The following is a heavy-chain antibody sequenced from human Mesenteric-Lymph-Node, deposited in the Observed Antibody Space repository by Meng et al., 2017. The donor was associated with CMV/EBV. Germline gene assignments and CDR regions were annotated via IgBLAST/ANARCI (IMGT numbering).Heavy chain of an antibody. V-gene: IGHV3-23*01. CDR2: ISGRGGST. D-gene: IGHD6-19*01. Sequence: GESLKISCAASRFTFSSYAMTWVRWVRQAPGRGLEWVSTISGRGGSTYYADSVKGRFTISRDNSKNTLHLQMNSLRAEDTAVYYCARVRQLIYWFDSWGQGTTVTVSS. CDR3: ARVRQLIYWFDS. J-gene: IGHJ5*01. CDR1: RFTFSSYA.